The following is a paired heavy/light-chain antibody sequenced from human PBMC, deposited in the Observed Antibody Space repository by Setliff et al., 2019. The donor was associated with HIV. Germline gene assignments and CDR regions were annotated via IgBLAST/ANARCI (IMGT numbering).Light chain of an antibody. Sequence: DVVMTQSPLSLPVTLGQPASISCRSSQSLVYSDGDTYLSWFQQRPGQSPRRLIYKVSKRDSGVPDRFSGSGSGTDFTLKISRVEAEDVGVYYCMQGTHWPQTFGQGTKVEIK. CDR2: KVS. J-gene: IGKJ1*01. V-gene: IGKV2-30*01. CDR1: QSLVYSDGDTY. CDR3: MQGTHWPQT.
Heavy chain of an antibody. J-gene: IGHJ3*02. Sequence: EVQLVESGGGLVQPGGALRLSCAASGFTFSSYTMNWVRQAPGKGLEWVSYISNSGSSTYYADSVKGRFTISRDNAKDSLYLQMNSLRDEDTAVYYCARDSPGATYWGPDDAFDIWGQGTMVTVS. V-gene: IGHV3-48*02. CDR1: GFTFSSYT. CDR3: ARDSPGATYWGPDDAFDI. CDR2: ISNSGSST. D-gene: IGHD1-26*01.